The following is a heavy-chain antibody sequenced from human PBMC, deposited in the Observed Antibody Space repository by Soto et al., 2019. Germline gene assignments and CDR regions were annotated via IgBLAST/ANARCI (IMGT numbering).Heavy chain of an antibody. CDR3: ARGPRYYYDSSGYFKDY. J-gene: IGHJ4*02. V-gene: IGHV3-48*02. Sequence: GGSLRLSCAASGFTFSSYSMNWVRQAPGKGLEWVSYISSSSSTIYYADSVKGRFTISRDNAKNSLYLQMNSLRDEDTAVYYCARGPRYYYDSSGYFKDYWGQGTLVTVSS. CDR1: GFTFSSYS. D-gene: IGHD3-22*01. CDR2: ISSSSSTI.